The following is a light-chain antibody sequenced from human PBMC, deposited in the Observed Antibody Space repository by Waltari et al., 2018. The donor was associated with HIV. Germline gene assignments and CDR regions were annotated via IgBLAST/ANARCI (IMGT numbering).Light chain of an antibody. CDR1: SRDVGGYNY. V-gene: IGLV2-14*03. CDR2: YVS. Sequence: QSALTQPASVSGSPGQSITISCTGTSRDVGGYNYVSWYQHHPGKAPKLMFYYVSNRPSGVSNRFSGSQSGNTASLTISGLQAEDEADYYCNSYTTSSTLHVVFGGGTKLTVL. J-gene: IGLJ2*01. CDR3: NSYTTSSTLHVV.